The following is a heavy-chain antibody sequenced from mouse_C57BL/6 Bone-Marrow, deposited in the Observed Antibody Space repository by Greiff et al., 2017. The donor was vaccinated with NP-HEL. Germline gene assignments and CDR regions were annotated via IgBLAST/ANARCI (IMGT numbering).Heavy chain of an antibody. D-gene: IGHD1-1*01. Sequence: EVQLQQSGPELVKPGASVKISCKASGYTFTDYYMNWVKQSHGKSLEWIGDINPNNGGTSYNQKFKGKATLTVDKSSSTAYMELRRLTSEDTAVDYCERCYYGCYWYFDVWGTGTTVTVSS. J-gene: IGHJ1*03. CDR2: INPNNGGT. CDR1: GYTFTDYY. V-gene: IGHV1-26*01. CDR3: ERCYYGCYWYFDV.